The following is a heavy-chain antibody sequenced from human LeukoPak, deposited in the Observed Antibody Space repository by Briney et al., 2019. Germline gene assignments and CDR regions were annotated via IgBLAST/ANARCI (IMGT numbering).Heavy chain of an antibody. CDR1: GGSISSSSYY. CDR2: IYYSGST. V-gene: IGHV4-39*01. J-gene: IGHJ4*02. D-gene: IGHD2-2*01. Sequence: SETLSLTCTVSGGSISSSSYYWGWIRQPPGKGLEWIGSIYYSGSTYYNPSLKSRVTISVDTSKNQFSLKLSSVTAADTAVYYCARHADIVVVPAAYFDYWGQRTLVTVSS. CDR3: ARHADIVVVPAAYFDY.